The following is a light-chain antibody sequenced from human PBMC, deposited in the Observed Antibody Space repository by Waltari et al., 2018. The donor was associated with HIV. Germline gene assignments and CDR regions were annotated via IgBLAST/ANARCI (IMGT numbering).Light chain of an antibody. V-gene: IGLV1-47*01. CDR3: AAWDNYLNAWV. CDR1: SSNIGRHF. CDR2: ESD. Sequence: QSVLTQPPSTSATPGQRVTILCSGASSNIGRHFVSWYQHLPGATPKLPIYESDRRPSGVPDRFSGSESGTSASLAISGLRSEDEADYYCAAWDNYLNAWVFGGGTRVTVL. J-gene: IGLJ3*02.